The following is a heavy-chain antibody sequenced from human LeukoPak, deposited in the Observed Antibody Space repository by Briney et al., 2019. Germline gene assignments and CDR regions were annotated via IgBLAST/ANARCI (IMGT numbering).Heavy chain of an antibody. CDR2: INSDGSST. Sequence: GGSLRLSCAASGFTFSSYWMHWVRQAPGKGLVWVSRINSDGSSTSYADSVKGRFTISRDNAKNTLYLQMDSLRAEDTAVYYCARDTYDSGWFDPWGQGTLVTVSS. V-gene: IGHV3-74*01. CDR1: GFTFSSYW. CDR3: ARDTYDSGWFDP. D-gene: IGHD3-22*01. J-gene: IGHJ5*02.